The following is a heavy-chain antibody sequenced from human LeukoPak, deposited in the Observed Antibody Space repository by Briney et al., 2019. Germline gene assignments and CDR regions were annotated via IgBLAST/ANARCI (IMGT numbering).Heavy chain of an antibody. CDR2: IYYSGTT. V-gene: IGHV4-59*01. CDR3: ARVLWDCSSTSCYRGGNYYYYYYGMDV. CDR1: GGSISSYY. J-gene: IGHJ6*02. D-gene: IGHD2-2*02. Sequence: KPSETLSLTCTVSGGSISSYYWSWIRQPPGKGLEWIGYIYYSGTTNYNPSLKSRVTISVDTSKNQFSLKLSSVTAADTAVYYCARVLWDCSSTSCYRGGNYYYYYYGMDVWGQGTTVTVSS.